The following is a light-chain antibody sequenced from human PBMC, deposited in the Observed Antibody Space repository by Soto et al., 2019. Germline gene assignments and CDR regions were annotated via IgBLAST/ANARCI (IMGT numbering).Light chain of an antibody. Sequence: DIHMAHSSFSLSASGVDRVAITCRASQSISSYLNWYQQKPGKAPKLLIYAASSLQSGVPSRFSGSGSGTDFTLTISSLQPQDFATYYCQQSYSTPITFGQGTRLEIK. J-gene: IGKJ5*01. CDR1: QSISSY. V-gene: IGKV1-39*01. CDR3: QQSYSTPIT. CDR2: AAS.